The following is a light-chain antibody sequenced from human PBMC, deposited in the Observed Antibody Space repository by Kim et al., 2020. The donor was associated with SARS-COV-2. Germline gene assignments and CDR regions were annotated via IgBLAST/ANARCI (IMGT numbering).Light chain of an antibody. CDR1: QGISTS. CDR3: QHLNSYPRT. Sequence: ASVGDRVTITCRASQGISTSLAWYQQKPGKAPKLLIYAASTLQSGVPSRFTGSGSGTDFTLTINSLQPEDFATYYCQHLNSYPRTFGQGTKVDIK. CDR2: AAS. V-gene: IGKV1-9*01. J-gene: IGKJ1*01.